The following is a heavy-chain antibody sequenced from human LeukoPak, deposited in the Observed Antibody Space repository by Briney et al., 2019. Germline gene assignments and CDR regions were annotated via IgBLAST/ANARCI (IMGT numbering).Heavy chain of an antibody. CDR1: GFTFSRYV. Sequence: GGSLRHSCSASGFTFSRYVMYWVRQAPGKGLEYVSAISSNGGRTYYADSVKGRFNISRDNSKNTLYLQMSSLRAEDTAVYYCVKGGTTVVTPFDYWGQGTLVTVSS. CDR3: VKGGTTVVTPFDY. V-gene: IGHV3-64D*06. D-gene: IGHD4-23*01. CDR2: ISSNGGRT. J-gene: IGHJ4*02.